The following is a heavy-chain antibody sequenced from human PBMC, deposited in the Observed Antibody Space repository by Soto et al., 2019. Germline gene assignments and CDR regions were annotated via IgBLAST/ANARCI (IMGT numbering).Heavy chain of an antibody. CDR2: ISGSGGST. CDR3: AKVPTYYDFWSGYEFDY. J-gene: IGHJ4*02. V-gene: IGHV3-23*01. D-gene: IGHD3-3*01. Sequence: VQLLESGGGLVQPGGSLRLSCAASGFTFSSYAMSWVRQAPGKGLEWVSAISGSGGSTYYADSVKGRFTISRDNSKNTLYLQMNSLRAEDTAVYYCAKVPTYYDFWSGYEFDYWGQGTLVTVSS. CDR1: GFTFSSYA.